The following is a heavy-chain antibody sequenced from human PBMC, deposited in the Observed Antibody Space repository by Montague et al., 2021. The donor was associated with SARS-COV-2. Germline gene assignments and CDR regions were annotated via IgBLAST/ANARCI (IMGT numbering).Heavy chain of an antibody. CDR1: GGSFSGYY. D-gene: IGHD2-15*01. CDR3: ARHYSATLPAVY. CDR2: INHSGST. V-gene: IGHV4-34*01. Sequence: SETLSLTCAVYGGSFSGYYWSWIRQPPGKGLEWIGEINHSGSTNYSPSLKSRVTISVDTSKNQFSLKVNSVTAADTAVYYCARHYSATLPAVYWGQGTLVTVSS. J-gene: IGHJ4*02.